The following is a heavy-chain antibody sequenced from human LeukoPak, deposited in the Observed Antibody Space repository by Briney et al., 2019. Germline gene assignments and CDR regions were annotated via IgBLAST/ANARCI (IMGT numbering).Heavy chain of an antibody. CDR3: AELGITMIGGV. Sequence: GGSLRLSCAASGFTFSKYNMNWVRQAPGKGLEWVSSISTSSIYIYQADSVKGRFTVSRDNARNSLHLQMNSLRAEDTAVYYCAELGITMIGGVWGKGTTVTISS. D-gene: IGHD3-10*02. V-gene: IGHV3-21*01. CDR2: ISTSSIYI. CDR1: GFTFSKYN. J-gene: IGHJ6*04.